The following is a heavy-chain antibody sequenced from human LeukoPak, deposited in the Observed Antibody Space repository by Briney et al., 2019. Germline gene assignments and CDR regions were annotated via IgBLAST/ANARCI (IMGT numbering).Heavy chain of an antibody. CDR3: AKGRFTVSKYYFDY. D-gene: IGHD3-3*01. CDR2: ISNNGGYT. Sequence: GGSLRLSCAASGFTFSSSAMSWVRQAPGKGLEWVSAISNNGGYTYYADSVKGRFTISRDNSKNTLYLQMNSLRAEDTAVYYCAKGRFTVSKYYFDYWGQGTLVTVSS. V-gene: IGHV3-23*01. CDR1: GFTFSSSA. J-gene: IGHJ4*02.